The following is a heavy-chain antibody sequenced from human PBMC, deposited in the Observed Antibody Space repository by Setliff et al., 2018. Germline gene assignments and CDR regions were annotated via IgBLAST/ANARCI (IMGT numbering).Heavy chain of an antibody. CDR2: INHSGST. J-gene: IGHJ3*02. V-gene: IGHV4-34*01. Sequence: SETLSLTCTVYGASFSDYYWGWIRQPPGKGLEWIAEINHSGSTNYNPSLKSRVTISVDTSKNQFSLILRSVTAADTAVYYCARGRMRGSCSGPSCTYDPFDIWGQGTPVTVS. D-gene: IGHD2-2*01. CDR1: GASFSDYY. CDR3: ARGRMRGSCSGPSCTYDPFDI.